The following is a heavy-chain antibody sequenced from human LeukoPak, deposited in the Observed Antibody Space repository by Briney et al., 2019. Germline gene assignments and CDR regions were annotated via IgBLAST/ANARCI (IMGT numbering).Heavy chain of an antibody. CDR1: GGSLSGYY. CDR2: INHSGST. J-gene: IGHJ5*02. CDR3: ARRLIVVVPAAIRIGLDP. D-gene: IGHD2-2*01. Sequence: PSETLSLTCAVYGGSLSGYYWSWIRQPPGTGLEWIGEINHSGSTNYNPSLKSRVTISVDTFKNEFSLKLSSVTAADTAVYYCARRLIVVVPAAIRIGLDPWGQGTLVTVSS. V-gene: IGHV4-34*01.